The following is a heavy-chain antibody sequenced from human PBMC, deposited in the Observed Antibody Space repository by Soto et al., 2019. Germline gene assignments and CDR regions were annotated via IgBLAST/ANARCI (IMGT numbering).Heavy chain of an antibody. Sequence: GSLLLSCAASGFSFSNYTMNWVRQAPGTGLEWVSVISRSSNHIYYADSMKGRSTISRDNAKNSLYLQMNSLRAEDTAVYYCANEWGRGSTLSGGCEXWGQGTRVPVS. V-gene: IGHV3-21*01. CDR1: GFSFSNYT. J-gene: IGHJ4*03. CDR2: ISRSSNHI. CDR3: ANEWGRGSTLSGGCEX. D-gene: IGHD2-15*01.